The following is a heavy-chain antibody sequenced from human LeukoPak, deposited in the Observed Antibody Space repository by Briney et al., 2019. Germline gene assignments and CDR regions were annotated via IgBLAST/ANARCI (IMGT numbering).Heavy chain of an antibody. D-gene: IGHD2-2*01. CDR1: GGSFSGYY. CDR2: INHSGST. CDR3: ARAESSTSCPDH. Sequence: SETLSLTCAVYGGSFSGYYWSWIRQPPGKGLEWIGEINHSGSTNYNPSLKSRVTISVDTSKNQFSLKLSSVTAADTAVYYCARAESSTSCPDHWGQGTLVTVSS. J-gene: IGHJ5*02. V-gene: IGHV4-34*01.